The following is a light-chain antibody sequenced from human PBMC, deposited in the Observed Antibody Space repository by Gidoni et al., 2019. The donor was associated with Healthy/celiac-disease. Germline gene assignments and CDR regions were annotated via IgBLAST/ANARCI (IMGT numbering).Light chain of an antibody. CDR1: QSISSW. V-gene: IGKV1-5*03. J-gene: IGKJ1*01. CDR2: NAS. CDR3: HQYNSYSPST. Sequence: DIQMTQSPSTLSASVGDRVTITCRASQSISSWLSWYQQKPGKAPKLLIYNASSLESGVPSRFSGSGSGTEFTLTIISLQPDDFATYYCHQYNSYSPSTFGQGTQVEIK.